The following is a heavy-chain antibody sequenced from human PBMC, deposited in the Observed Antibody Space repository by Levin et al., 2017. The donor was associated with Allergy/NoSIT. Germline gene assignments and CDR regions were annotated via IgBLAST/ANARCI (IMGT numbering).Heavy chain of an antibody. CDR3: ARLSGSGYDSGDFDY. V-gene: IGHV5-51*01. J-gene: IGHJ4*02. CDR1: GYSFTSYW. D-gene: IGHD5-12*01. Sequence: GGSLRLSCKGSGYSFTSYWIGWVRQMPGKGLEWMGIIYPGDSDTRYSPSFQGQVTISADKSISTAYLQWSSLKASDTAMYYCARLSGSGYDSGDFDYWGQGTLVTVSS. CDR2: IYPGDSDT.